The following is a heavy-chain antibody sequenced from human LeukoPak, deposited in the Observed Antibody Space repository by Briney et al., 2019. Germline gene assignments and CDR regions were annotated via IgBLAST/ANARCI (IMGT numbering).Heavy chain of an antibody. Sequence: GGSLRLSCAASVFTFSSYWMSCVRQAPGKGLEWVANIKQDGSEKYYVDSVKGRFTISRDNAKTSLYLQMNSLRAEDTAVYYCAREIAAFGSSWYYYYGMDVWGQGTTVTVSS. V-gene: IGHV3-7*01. D-gene: IGHD6-13*01. CDR3: AREIAAFGSSWYYYYGMDV. J-gene: IGHJ6*02. CDR1: VFTFSSYW. CDR2: IKQDGSEK.